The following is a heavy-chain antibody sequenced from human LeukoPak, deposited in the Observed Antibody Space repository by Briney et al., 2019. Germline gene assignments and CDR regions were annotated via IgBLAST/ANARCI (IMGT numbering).Heavy chain of an antibody. V-gene: IGHV1-3*01. CDR1: GYTFTSYA. D-gene: IGHD3-10*01. Sequence: ASVKVSCKASGYTFTSYAMHWVRQAPGQRLEWMGWINAGNGNTKYSQKFQGRVTITRDTSASTAYMELSSLRSEDTAVYYCARDRYYGSGSYTDPPPYYYYYYGIDVWGQGTTVTVSS. CDR3: ARDRYYGSGSYTDPPPYYYYYYGIDV. J-gene: IGHJ6*02. CDR2: INAGNGNT.